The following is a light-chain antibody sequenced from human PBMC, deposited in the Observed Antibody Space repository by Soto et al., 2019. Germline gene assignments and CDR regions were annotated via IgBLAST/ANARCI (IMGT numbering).Light chain of an antibody. V-gene: IGKV1-5*03. CDR3: QQYNSYPLT. CDR1: QSISSW. CDR2: KAS. Sequence: DIQMTQSPSTLSASVGDRVTITCRASQSISSWLAWYQQKPGKAPKLLIYKASNLESGVPSRFSGSGSGTRFTLTISSLQPDDFATYYCQQYNSYPLTFGGGTRVEIK. J-gene: IGKJ4*01.